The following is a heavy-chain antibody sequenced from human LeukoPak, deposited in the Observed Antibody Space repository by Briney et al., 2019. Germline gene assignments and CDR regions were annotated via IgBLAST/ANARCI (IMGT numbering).Heavy chain of an antibody. V-gene: IGHV3-30*18. CDR3: AKAATTIFGVVPFDY. CDR2: ISYDGSNE. Sequence: PGGSLRLSCAASGFTFSSYGMHWVRQAPGKGLEWVAVISYDGSNEYYADSVKGRFTISRDNSKNTLYLQMNSLRAEDTAVYYCAKAATTIFGVVPFDYWGQGTLVTVSS. D-gene: IGHD3-3*01. CDR1: GFTFSSYG. J-gene: IGHJ4*02.